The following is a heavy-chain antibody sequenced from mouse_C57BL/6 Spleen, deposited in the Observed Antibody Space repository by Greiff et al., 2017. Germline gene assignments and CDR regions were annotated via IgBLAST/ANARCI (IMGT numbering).Heavy chain of an antibody. D-gene: IGHD1-1*01. V-gene: IGHV3-6*01. CDR1: GYSITSGYY. CDR2: ISYDGSN. CDR3: ARDYYYGSHWYFDV. Sequence: EVKLMESGPGLVKPSQSLSLTCSVTGYSITSGYYWNWIRQFPGNKLEWMGYISYDGSNNYNPSIKKRISITRYTSKSQFFLKLNSVTTEDTATYYCARDYYYGSHWYFDVWGTGTTVTVSS. J-gene: IGHJ1*03.